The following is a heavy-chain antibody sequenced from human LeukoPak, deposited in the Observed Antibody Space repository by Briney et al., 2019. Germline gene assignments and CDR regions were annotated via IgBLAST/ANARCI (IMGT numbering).Heavy chain of an antibody. CDR1: GFTFSDYY. V-gene: IGHV3-11*04. D-gene: IGHD5-18*01. CDR2: ISSSGSTI. Sequence: GGSLRLSCAASGFTFSDYYMSWIRQAPGKGLEWVSYISSSGSTIYYADSVKGRFTISRDNAKNSLYLQMNSLRAEDTAVCYCARLYSWDYFDYWGQGTLVTVSS. J-gene: IGHJ4*02. CDR3: ARLYSWDYFDY.